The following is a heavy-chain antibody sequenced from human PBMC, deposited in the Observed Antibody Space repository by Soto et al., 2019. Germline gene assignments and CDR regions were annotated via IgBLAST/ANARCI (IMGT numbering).Heavy chain of an antibody. V-gene: IGHV3-30-3*01. D-gene: IGHD6-19*01. Sequence: QVQLVESGGGVVQPGRSLRLSCAASGFTFSSYAMHWVRQAPGKGLEWVEVISYDGSNKYYADSVKGRFTISRDNSKNTLYLQMNSLRAEDTAVYYCASPPYSSGSDYWGQGTLVTVSS. CDR1: GFTFSSYA. J-gene: IGHJ4*02. CDR2: ISYDGSNK. CDR3: ASPPYSSGSDY.